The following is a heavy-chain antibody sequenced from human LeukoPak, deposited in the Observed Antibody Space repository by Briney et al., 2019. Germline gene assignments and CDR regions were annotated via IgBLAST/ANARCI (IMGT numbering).Heavy chain of an antibody. CDR3: AREGYSSGWSFDY. V-gene: IGHV4-39*07. Sequence: SETLSLTCAVSGGSVSSGSYYWSWIRQPPGKGLEWIGEINHSGSTNYNPSLKSRVTISVDTSKNQFSLKLSSVTAADTAVYYCAREGYSSGWSFDYWGQGTLVTVSS. J-gene: IGHJ4*02. CDR2: INHSGST. CDR1: GGSVSSGSYY. D-gene: IGHD6-19*01.